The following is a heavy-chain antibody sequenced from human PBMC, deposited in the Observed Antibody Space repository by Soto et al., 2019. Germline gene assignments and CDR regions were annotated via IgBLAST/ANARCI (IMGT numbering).Heavy chain of an antibody. CDR1: GYTFTSYD. D-gene: IGHD2-15*01. CDR3: ARGRSVVVVAAADH. Sequence: ASVKVSCKASGYTFTSYDINWVRQATGQGLEWMGWMNPNSGNTGYAQKFQGRVTMTRNTSISTAYMELSSLRSEDTAVYYCARGRSVVVVAAADHWGQGTLVTVSS. CDR2: MNPNSGNT. J-gene: IGHJ4*02. V-gene: IGHV1-8*01.